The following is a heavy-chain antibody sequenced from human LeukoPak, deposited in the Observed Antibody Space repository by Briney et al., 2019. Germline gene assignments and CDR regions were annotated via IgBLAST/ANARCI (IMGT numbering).Heavy chain of an antibody. J-gene: IGHJ3*02. CDR1: GVSFSGYY. V-gene: IGHV4-34*01. D-gene: IGHD3-22*01. Sequence: SETLSLTCAVYGVSFSGYYWSWIRQPPGKGLEWIGEVNHSGSTNYNPSLKSRVTISVDTSKNQFSLKLSSVTAADTAVYYCARSDYYDSSGYDYDAFDIWGQGTMVTVSS. CDR3: ARSDYYDSSGYDYDAFDI. CDR2: VNHSGST.